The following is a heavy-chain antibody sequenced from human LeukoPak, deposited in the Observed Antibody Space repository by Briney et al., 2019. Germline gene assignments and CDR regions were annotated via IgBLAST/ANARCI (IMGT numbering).Heavy chain of an antibody. D-gene: IGHD4-17*01. CDR2: ISGSGGTT. CDR3: AGGSKTYGDFDY. J-gene: IGHJ4*02. V-gene: IGHV3-23*01. Sequence: GGSLRLSCVASGFTFSSYGMSWVRQVPGKGLEWVSVISGSGGTTYYAGSVKGRFTISRDNSKNTLYLQMNSLRAEDTAVYYCAGGSKTYGDFDYWGQGTLVTVSS. CDR1: GFTFSSYG.